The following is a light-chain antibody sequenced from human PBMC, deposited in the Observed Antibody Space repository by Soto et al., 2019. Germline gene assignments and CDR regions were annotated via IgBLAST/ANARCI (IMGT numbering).Light chain of an antibody. Sequence: NFMLTQPHSVSESPGKTVTISCTRSIGSIASNYVQWYQQRPGSAPTTVIYEDNQRPSGVPDRFSGSIDTSSNSASLTISGLKTEDEADYYCQSYDSFNWVFGGGTKLTVL. CDR2: EDN. V-gene: IGLV6-57*04. J-gene: IGLJ3*02. CDR3: QSYDSFNWV. CDR1: IGSIASNY.